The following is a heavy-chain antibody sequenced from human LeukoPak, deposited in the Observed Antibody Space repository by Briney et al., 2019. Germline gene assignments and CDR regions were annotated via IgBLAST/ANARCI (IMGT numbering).Heavy chain of an antibody. D-gene: IGHD3-22*01. J-gene: IGHJ1*01. Sequence: GGSLRLSCAASGFTLSSYWMHWVRQAPGKGLVWVSRIKSDGRTNYADSVKGRFTISRGNAKNTVSLQMNSLRAEDTGVYYCARAPSEIGGYYPEYFRHWGQGTLVIVSP. CDR3: ARAPSEIGGYYPEYFRH. CDR1: GFTLSSYW. CDR2: IKSDGRT. V-gene: IGHV3-74*01.